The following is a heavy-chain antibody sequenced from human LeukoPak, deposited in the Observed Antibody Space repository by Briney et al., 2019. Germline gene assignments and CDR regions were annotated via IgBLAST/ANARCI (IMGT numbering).Heavy chain of an antibody. D-gene: IGHD3-10*01. CDR2: IKQDGSEK. Sequence: GGSLRLSCAASRFTFSNYWMSWVRQAPGKGLEWVANIKQDGSEKYYVDSVKGRFTISRDNAKNSLYLQMNSLRVEDTAIYYCVRVAKYYYGSETYYFFEHWGQGTPVTASS. J-gene: IGHJ4*02. CDR1: RFTFSNYW. CDR3: VRVAKYYYGSETYYFFEH. V-gene: IGHV3-7*01.